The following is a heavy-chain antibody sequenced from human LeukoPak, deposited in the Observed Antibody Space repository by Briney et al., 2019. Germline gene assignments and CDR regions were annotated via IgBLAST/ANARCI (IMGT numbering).Heavy chain of an antibody. J-gene: IGHJ4*02. V-gene: IGHV1-2*06. CDR3: ASITGTTGFDY. Sequence: ASVKVSCKASGYTFTGYYMHWVRQAPGQGLEWMGRINPNSGGTKYAQKFQGRVTMTRDTSISTAYMELSRLRSDDTPVYYCASITGTTGFDYWGQGTLVTVSS. CDR2: INPNSGGT. CDR1: GYTFTGYY. D-gene: IGHD1-7*01.